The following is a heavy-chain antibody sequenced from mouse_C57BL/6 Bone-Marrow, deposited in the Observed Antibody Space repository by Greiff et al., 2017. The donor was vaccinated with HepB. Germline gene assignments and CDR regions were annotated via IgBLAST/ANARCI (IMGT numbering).Heavy chain of an antibody. Sequence: VQLQQSGAELVRPGTSVKMSCKASGYTFTNYWIGWAKQRPGHGLEWIGDIYPGGGYTNYNEKFKGKATLTADKSSSTAYMQFSSLTSEDSAIYDCARGGYDYPFYYAMDYWGQGTSVTVSS. J-gene: IGHJ4*01. CDR3: ARGGYDYPFYYAMDY. D-gene: IGHD2-4*01. CDR1: GYTFTNYW. CDR2: IYPGGGYT. V-gene: IGHV1-63*01.